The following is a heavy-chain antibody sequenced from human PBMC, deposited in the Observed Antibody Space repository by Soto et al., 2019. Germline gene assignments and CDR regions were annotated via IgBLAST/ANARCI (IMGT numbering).Heavy chain of an antibody. V-gene: IGHV1-69*14. J-gene: IGHJ4*02. D-gene: IGHD2-21*02. CDR3: ARSGDYELQGDF. Sequence: QVRLVQSGAEVKKPGSSVKVSCKASGVTFSTETISWVRQAPGQGLEWMGGIIPIFGTPQYAQRLQGRVTITADKSTYTSYMELNSLRSDDTAMYYCARSGDYELQGDFWGQGTLVTVSS. CDR2: IIPIFGTP. CDR1: GVTFSTET.